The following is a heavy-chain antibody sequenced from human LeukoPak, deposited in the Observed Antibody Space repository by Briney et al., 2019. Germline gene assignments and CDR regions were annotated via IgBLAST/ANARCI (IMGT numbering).Heavy chain of an antibody. Sequence: SETLSLTCTVSGGSINNYYWSWIRQPPGKGLEWIGHIHHTGSTNYNPSLKNRVSISVDTSKNQFSLNLSSMTAADTSIYYCARDLGTAARNYWGQGTLVTVSS. J-gene: IGHJ4*02. CDR1: GGSINNYY. V-gene: IGHV4-59*01. CDR2: IHHTGST. D-gene: IGHD6-6*01. CDR3: ARDLGTAARNY.